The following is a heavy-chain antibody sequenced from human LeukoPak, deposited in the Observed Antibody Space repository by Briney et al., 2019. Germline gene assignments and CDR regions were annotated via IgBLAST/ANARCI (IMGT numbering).Heavy chain of an antibody. J-gene: IGHJ4*02. CDR2: ISWNSGSI. V-gene: IGHV3-9*01. CDR3: AKDICWRTWCHGFDH. Sequence: PGGSLRLSCAASGFTFDDYAIHWVRQGPGKGLEWVSGISWNSGSIGYADSVKGRFTISRDHAKNSLYLQMNSLRAEDTALYSCAKDICWRTWCHGFDHWGQGTLVTVSS. CDR1: GFTFDDYA. D-gene: IGHD2-8*01.